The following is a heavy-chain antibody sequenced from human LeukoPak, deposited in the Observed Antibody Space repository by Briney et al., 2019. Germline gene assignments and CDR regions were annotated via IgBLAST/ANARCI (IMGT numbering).Heavy chain of an antibody. V-gene: IGHV4-30-4*08. D-gene: IGHD3-3*01. CDR2: IYYSGST. CDR3: ARAVGDFLSSYSASDI. Sequence: PSQSLSLTCTVSAGSISSGAYYSGWIRQPPGKGLEWIGYIYYSGSTYSNPSLRSRVTISVDTSKNQFSLKLSSVTAADTAVYYCARAVGDFLSSYSASDIWGQGTTVTVSS. CDR1: AGSISSGAYY. J-gene: IGHJ3*02.